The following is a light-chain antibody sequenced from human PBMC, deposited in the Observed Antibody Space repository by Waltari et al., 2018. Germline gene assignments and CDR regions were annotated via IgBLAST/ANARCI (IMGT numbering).Light chain of an antibody. J-gene: IGLJ2*01. CDR3: CSFAGSSPHVV. V-gene: IGLV2-23*01. Sequence: QSALTQPASVSGSPGQSITISCTVTSMYVGAFNLAAWYQHHPGKSPKLMIYESTKRPSGVSKRFSGSKSGNTASLTISGLQAEDEADYYCCSFAGSSPHVVFGGGTKLTVL. CDR1: SMYVGAFNL. CDR2: EST.